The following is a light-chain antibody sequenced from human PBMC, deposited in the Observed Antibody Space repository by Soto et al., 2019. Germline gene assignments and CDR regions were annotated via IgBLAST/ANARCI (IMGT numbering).Light chain of an antibody. CDR2: RAS. J-gene: IGKJ5*01. CDR1: QSVSRT. Sequence: EVVLTQSPGTRSLSPGGRATLSFRSSQSVSRTLAWYQQRPGQSPRVVISRASMRASGVPVRFIGSGSGTDFTLTITRLVPEDFEVYYCQQYGGSPITFGLGTRLEIK. CDR3: QQYGGSPIT. V-gene: IGKV3-20*01.